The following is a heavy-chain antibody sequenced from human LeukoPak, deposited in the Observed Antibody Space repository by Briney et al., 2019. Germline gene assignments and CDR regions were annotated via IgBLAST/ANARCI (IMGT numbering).Heavy chain of an antibody. CDR1: GFTFDDYA. CDR3: AKGPYCSSTSCEYYFDY. D-gene: IGHD2-2*01. V-gene: IGHV3-43D*03. CDR2: ISWDGGST. Sequence: GGSLRLSCAASGFTFDDYAMHWVRQAPGKGLEWVSLISWDGGSTYYADSVKGRFTISRDNSKNSLYLQMNSLRAEDTALYYYAKGPYCSSTSCEYYFDYWGQGTLVTVSS. J-gene: IGHJ4*02.